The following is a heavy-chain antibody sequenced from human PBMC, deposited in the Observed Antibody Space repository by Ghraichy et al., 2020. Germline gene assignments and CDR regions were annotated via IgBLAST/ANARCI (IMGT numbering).Heavy chain of an antibody. CDR1: GGSFSGYY. CDR3: ARGLRDYYDSSGYADY. Sequence: SETLSLTCAVYGGSFSGYYWSWIRQPPGKGLEWIGEINHSGSTNYNPSLKSRVTISVDTSKNQFSLKLSSVTAADTAVYYCARGLRDYYDSSGYADYWGQGTLVTVSS. V-gene: IGHV4-34*01. D-gene: IGHD3-22*01. CDR2: INHSGST. J-gene: IGHJ4*02.